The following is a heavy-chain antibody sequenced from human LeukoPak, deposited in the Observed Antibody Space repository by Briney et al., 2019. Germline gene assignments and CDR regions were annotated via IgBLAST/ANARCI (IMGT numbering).Heavy chain of an antibody. V-gene: IGHV3-21*01. D-gene: IGHD1-20*01. CDR1: GFTFSSYS. CDR2: ISSSSTYI. Sequence: AGSLRLSCAGSGFTFSSYSMNWVRQAPGKGLEWVASISSSSTYIYYADSVKGRSTISRDNAKKSLDLQLNSLRAEDTAVYYCARAITAAQYFFDYWGQGTQVTVSS. J-gene: IGHJ4*02. CDR3: ARAITAAQYFFDY.